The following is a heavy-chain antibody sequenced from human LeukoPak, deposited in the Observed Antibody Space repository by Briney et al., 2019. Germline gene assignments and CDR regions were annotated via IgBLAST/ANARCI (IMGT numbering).Heavy chain of an antibody. CDR2: VIPYFGTA. CDR1: GCSFSSYG. CDR3: ARDSHCSSTSCYAEAFDI. D-gene: IGHD2-2*01. V-gene: IGHV1-69*13. J-gene: IGHJ3*02. Sequence: ASVKVSRKASGCSFSSYGNSWVRQAPAQGIEWMGGVIPYFGTANYAQKFQGRVTITADESTSTAYMELSSLRSEDTAVYYCARDSHCSSTSCYAEAFDIWGQGTMVTVSS.